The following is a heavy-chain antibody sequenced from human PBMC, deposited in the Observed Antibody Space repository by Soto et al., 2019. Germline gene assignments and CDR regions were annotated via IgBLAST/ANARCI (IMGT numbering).Heavy chain of an antibody. D-gene: IGHD3-22*01. CDR3: ASHYDSSGYYYRGLDY. J-gene: IGHJ4*02. CDR1: GYSFTNYG. Sequence: ASVKVSCKAPGYSFTNYGISWVRQAPGQGLEWMGWISPINGTADYAQKFQGRVTITADKSTSTAYMELSSLRSEDTAVYYCASHYDSSGYYYRGLDYWGQGTLVTVSS. V-gene: IGHV1-69*06. CDR2: ISPINGTA.